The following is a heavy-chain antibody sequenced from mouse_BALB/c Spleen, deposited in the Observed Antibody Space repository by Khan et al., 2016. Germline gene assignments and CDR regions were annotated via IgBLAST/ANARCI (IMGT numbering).Heavy chain of an antibody. CDR2: ISYSGNT. J-gene: IGHJ3*01. CDR3: ARSNRNDAWFAY. CDR1: GDSITSGY. Sequence: VQLQESGPSLAKPSQTLSLTCSVTGDSITSGYWNWIRKFPGNRLEYMGYISYSGNTYYNPFLKSRISITRDTSKNQHYLQLISVTTEDTATYXCARSNRNDAWFAYWGQGTLVTVSA. D-gene: IGHD2-14*01. V-gene: IGHV3-8*02.